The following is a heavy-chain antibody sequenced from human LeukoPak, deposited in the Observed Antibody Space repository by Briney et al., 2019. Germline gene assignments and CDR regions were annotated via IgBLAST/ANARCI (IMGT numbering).Heavy chain of an antibody. J-gene: IGHJ6*02. CDR3: ARPYCSSTSCYGGGYYYYGMDV. Sequence: GASVKVSCKASGYTFTGYYMHWVRQAPGQGLEWMGWINPNSGGTNYAQKFQGRVTMTRDTSISTAYMELSRLRSDDTAVYYCARPYCSSTSCYGGGYYYYGMDVWGQGTTVTVSS. CDR2: INPNSGGT. D-gene: IGHD2-2*01. CDR1: GYTFTGYY. V-gene: IGHV1-2*02.